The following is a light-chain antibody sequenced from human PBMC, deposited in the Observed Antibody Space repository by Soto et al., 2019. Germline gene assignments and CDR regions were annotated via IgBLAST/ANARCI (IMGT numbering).Light chain of an antibody. CDR3: QQYDSSPRT. V-gene: IGKV3-20*01. J-gene: IGKJ1*01. CDR2: GAS. Sequence: IVLTQSPGTLSMSPGARAPLSCRASQSLSSRSLAWYQQKPGQAPRLLISGASSRAADIPDRFSGSGSGTDFTLTINRLEPEDFAVYYCQQYDSSPRTFGQGTKVDI. CDR1: QSLSSRS.